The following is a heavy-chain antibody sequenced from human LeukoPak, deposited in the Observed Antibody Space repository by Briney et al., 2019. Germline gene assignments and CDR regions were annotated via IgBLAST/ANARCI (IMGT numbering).Heavy chain of an antibody. D-gene: IGHD3-10*01. Sequence: ASVKVSCKVFGYTFSEYAVSWVRQAPGQGLEWMGWINGFNGNPKYAQKFQGRVTMTTDTLTSIAYMELRSLRSDDTAVFYCARGISMLRGVHFDYWGQGTQVTVSS. V-gene: IGHV1-18*01. CDR2: INGFNGNP. J-gene: IGHJ4*02. CDR3: ARGISMLRGVHFDY. CDR1: GYTFSEYA.